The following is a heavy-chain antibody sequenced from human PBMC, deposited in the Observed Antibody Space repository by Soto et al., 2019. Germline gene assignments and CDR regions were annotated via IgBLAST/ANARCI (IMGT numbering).Heavy chain of an antibody. Sequence: GESLKISCKGSGYSFTSYWTSWVRQMPGKGLEWMGRIDPSDSYTNYSPSFQGHVTISADKSISTAYLQWSSLKASDSAMYYCARLAVESKNWFDPWGQGTQVSVSS. CDR1: GYSFTSYW. CDR2: IDPSDSYT. D-gene: IGHD6-19*01. J-gene: IGHJ5*02. CDR3: ARLAVESKNWFDP. V-gene: IGHV5-10-1*01.